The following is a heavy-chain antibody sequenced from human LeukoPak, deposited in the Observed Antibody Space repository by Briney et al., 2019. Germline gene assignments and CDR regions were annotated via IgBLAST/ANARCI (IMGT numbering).Heavy chain of an antibody. CDR3: ARDQDWIAARGYMDV. CDR2: IKQDRSEK. V-gene: IGHV3-7*01. D-gene: IGHD6-6*01. J-gene: IGHJ6*03. CDR1: GFTFSSYW. Sequence: GGSLRLSCAASGFTFSSYWMSWVRQAPGKGLEWVANIKQDRSEKYYVDSVKGRFTISRDNAKNSLYLQMNSLRAEDTAVYYCARDQDWIAARGYMDVWGKGTTVTVSS.